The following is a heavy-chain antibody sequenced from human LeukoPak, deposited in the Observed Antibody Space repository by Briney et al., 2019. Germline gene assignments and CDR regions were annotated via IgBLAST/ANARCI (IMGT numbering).Heavy chain of an antibody. CDR2: IYSGGTI. CDR1: GFIVRSNY. J-gene: IGHJ1*01. CDR3: AKYFQH. V-gene: IGHV3-53*01. Sequence: GGSLRLSCAASGFIVRSNYMSWVRQPPGKGLEWVSIIYSGGTIYYAQSVKGRFTISRDSSKNTLYLQMNSLRAEDTAVYYCAKYFQHWGQGTLVTVSS.